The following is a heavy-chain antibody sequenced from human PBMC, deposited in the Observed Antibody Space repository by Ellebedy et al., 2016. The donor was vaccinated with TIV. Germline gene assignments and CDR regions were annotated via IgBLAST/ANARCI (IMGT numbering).Heavy chain of an antibody. CDR1: GFAFSSYW. CDR3: ATDGSYGDYRSPAHAFVI. V-gene: IGHV3-7*01. D-gene: IGHD4-17*01. J-gene: IGHJ3*02. CDR2: INQDGSMK. Sequence: GGSLRLSCAVSGFAFSSYWMTWVRQAPGKGLEWVANINQDGSMKYFVDSVKGRFTLSRDHAKNSLYLQMNSLRDEDTAVYYCATDGSYGDYRSPAHAFVIWGQGTMVTVSS.